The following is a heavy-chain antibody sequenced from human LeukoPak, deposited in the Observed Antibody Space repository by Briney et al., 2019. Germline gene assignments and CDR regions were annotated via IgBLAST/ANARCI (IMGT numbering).Heavy chain of an antibody. CDR1: GGSISSYY. J-gene: IGHJ4*02. Sequence: SETLSLTCTVSGGSISSYYWSWIRQSAGKGLEWIGRIYTSGSTNYNPSLKRRRTMSVDTSKNKFSLKLSSVTAADTAVYYCAREPGYSSSWNDYWGQGTLVTVSS. CDR3: AREPGYSSSWNDY. CDR2: IYTSGST. D-gene: IGHD6-13*01. V-gene: IGHV4-4*07.